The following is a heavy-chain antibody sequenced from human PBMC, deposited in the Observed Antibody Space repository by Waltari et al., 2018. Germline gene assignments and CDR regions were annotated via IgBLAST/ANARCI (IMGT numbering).Heavy chain of an antibody. CDR2: SNPNSGGR. D-gene: IGHD4-17*01. CDR3: ARDPTTVTTNDY. CDR1: GYTFTGYY. J-gene: IGHJ4*02. V-gene: IGHV1-2*06. Sequence: QVQLVQSGAEVKKPGASVKVSCKASGYTFTGYYMHWVRQAPGQGLEWMGRSNPNSGGRNYAQKFQGRVTMTRDTSISTAYMELSRLRSDDTAVYYCARDPTTVTTNDYWGQGTLVTVSS.